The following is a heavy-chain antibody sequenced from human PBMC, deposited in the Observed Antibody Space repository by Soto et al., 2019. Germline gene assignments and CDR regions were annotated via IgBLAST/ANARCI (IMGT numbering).Heavy chain of an antibody. CDR2: LSYDGSNK. CDR1: GFTFSHYA. J-gene: IGHJ3*02. CDR3: ARSPGTWTARPGWPQLVPGAFDI. D-gene: IGHD6-6*01. V-gene: IGHV3-30*01. Sequence: GGSLRLSCAASGFTFSHYAMQWVLQAPGKGLEWVAVLSYDGSNKYYADSVKGRFTTSRDNSKNTQYLQMNSLRAEDTAVYYCARSPGTWTARPGWPQLVPGAFDIWRQRTMVTVSS.